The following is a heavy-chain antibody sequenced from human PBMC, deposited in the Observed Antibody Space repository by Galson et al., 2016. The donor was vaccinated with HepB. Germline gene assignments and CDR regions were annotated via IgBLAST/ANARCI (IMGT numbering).Heavy chain of an antibody. D-gene: IGHD1-26*01. CDR1: RCTFSSTA. CDR2: ISDSGSKP. J-gene: IGHJ4*02. CDR3: AAYHFRGSNPPGGFDY. Sequence: SLRLSCAGSRCTFSSTAMRCVRQAPGTRLEWVAVISDSGSKPYCADSVKGLFTISRDHSKNTLYLQMNSLRAEDTAVYYCAAYHFRGSNPPGGFDYWGQGSLVTVSS. V-gene: IGHV3-23*01.